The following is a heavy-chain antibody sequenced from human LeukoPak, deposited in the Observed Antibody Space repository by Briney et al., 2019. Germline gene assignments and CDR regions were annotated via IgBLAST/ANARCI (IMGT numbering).Heavy chain of an antibody. CDR1: GFTFSDSW. J-gene: IGHJ4*02. CDR2: INSDGSIT. Sequence: GGSLRLSCAVSGFTFSDSWMHWVRQAPGKGLVWVSRINSDGSITAYADSVKGRFTISRDNAKNTLYLQMNSLRAEDTAVYYCARGMAGGSYDYWGQGTLVTVSS. D-gene: IGHD1-26*01. CDR3: ARGMAGGSYDY. V-gene: IGHV3-74*01.